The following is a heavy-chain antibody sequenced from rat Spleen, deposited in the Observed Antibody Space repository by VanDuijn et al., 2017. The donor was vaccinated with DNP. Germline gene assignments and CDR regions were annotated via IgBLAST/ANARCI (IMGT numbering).Heavy chain of an antibody. D-gene: IGHD1-2*01. Sequence: EVQLVESGGGLVQPGRSMKLSCAASGFTFSSFPMAWVRQAPTKGLEWVATISTSGGSTYYRDSVKGRFTISRDNAKSTLYLQMNSLRSEDTATYYCTRDRGSYIYDYWYFDFWGPGTMVTVSS. CDR2: ISTSGGST. CDR3: TRDRGSYIYDYWYFDF. CDR1: GFTFSSFP. J-gene: IGHJ1*01. V-gene: IGHV5-46*01.